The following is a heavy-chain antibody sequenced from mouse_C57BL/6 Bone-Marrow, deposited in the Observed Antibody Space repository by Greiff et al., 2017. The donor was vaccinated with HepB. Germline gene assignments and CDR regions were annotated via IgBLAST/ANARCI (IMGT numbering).Heavy chain of an antibody. CDR3: AREGIYYGYETFAY. CDR2: IDPSDSET. CDR1: GYTFTSYW. V-gene: IGHV1-52*01. D-gene: IGHD2-2*01. J-gene: IGHJ3*01. Sequence: QVQLQQPGAELVRPGSSVKLYCKASGYTFTSYWMHWVKQRPIQGLEWIGNIDPSDSETHYNQKFKDKATLTVDKSSSTAYMQLSSLTSEDSAVYYCAREGIYYGYETFAYWGQGTLVTVSA.